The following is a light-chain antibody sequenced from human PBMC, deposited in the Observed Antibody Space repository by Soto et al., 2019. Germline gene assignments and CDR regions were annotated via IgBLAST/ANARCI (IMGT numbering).Light chain of an antibody. V-gene: IGKV3-20*01. CDR3: QQYGSSPWT. Sequence: EIVLTPSPGTLSLSPGARATLSCRASQSVSSTFLAWYQQKPGQAPRLLIFGASIRDTGIPDRFSGGGSGTDFTLTISRLEPEDFAVYYCQQYGSSPWTFGQGTKVDIK. CDR2: GAS. CDR1: QSVSSTF. J-gene: IGKJ1*01.